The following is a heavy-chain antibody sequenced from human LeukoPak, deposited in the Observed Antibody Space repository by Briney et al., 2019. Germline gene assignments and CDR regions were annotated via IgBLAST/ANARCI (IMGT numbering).Heavy chain of an antibody. CDR2: VNRDGSET. Sequence: GGSLRLSCAASGFALSSHWMTWVRQVPGRGPEWVANVNRDGSETYYLDSVKGRFTISKDNAKNSLYLQMNSLRAEDTALYRCARNNGMDVWGQGTTVIVSS. J-gene: IGHJ6*02. V-gene: IGHV3-7*03. CDR3: ARNNGMDV. CDR1: GFALSSHW.